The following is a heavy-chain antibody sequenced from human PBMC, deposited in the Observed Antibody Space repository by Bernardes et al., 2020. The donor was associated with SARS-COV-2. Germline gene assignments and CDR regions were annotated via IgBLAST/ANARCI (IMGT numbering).Heavy chain of an antibody. CDR3: AKDSTVGSSIYGVLSFDS. D-gene: IGHD3-3*01. CDR1: GFTFSSYW. V-gene: IGHV3-7*03. CDR2: IKGDGSQR. J-gene: IGHJ4*02. Sequence: GGSLRLSCAASGFTFSSYWMSWVRQAPGKGLEWVANIKGDGSQRSSVDSVRGRFTVSRDDSKTTMYMEMNDLRAEDTAIYYCAKDSTVGSSIYGVLSFDSWGQGTLVTVSS.